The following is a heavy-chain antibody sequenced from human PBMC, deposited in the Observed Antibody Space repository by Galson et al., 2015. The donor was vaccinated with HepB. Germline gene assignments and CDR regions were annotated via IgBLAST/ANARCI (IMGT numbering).Heavy chain of an antibody. CDR3: ASDSITLGGLIVPAYAFEI. CDR1: GYTVASYY. CDR2: INPSGGDT. J-gene: IGHJ3*02. D-gene: IGHD3-16*02. Sequence: SVKVSCKASGYTVASYYIQWVRQAPGQGLEWMGIINPSGGDTSYAQKFQGRVTMARDTSTSTAYMELSSLRSEDTAVYYCASDSITLGGLIVPAYAFEIWGQGTMVTVSS. V-gene: IGHV1-46*01.